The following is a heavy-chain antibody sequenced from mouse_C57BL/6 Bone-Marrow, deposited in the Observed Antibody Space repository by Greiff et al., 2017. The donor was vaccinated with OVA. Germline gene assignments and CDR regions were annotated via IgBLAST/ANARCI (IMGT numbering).Heavy chain of an antibody. J-gene: IGHJ3*01. CDR1: GFSLRTFGMG. V-gene: IGHV8-8*01. Sequence: ESGPGILQPSQTLSLTCSFSGFSLRTFGMGVGWIRQPSGKGLEWLAHIWWDDDTYYNPALKSRLTISKDTSKNQVFLKIANVDTSDTATYYCARSYYSNSYWFAYWGQGTLVTVSA. CDR3: ARSYYSNSYWFAY. D-gene: IGHD2-5*01. CDR2: IWWDDDT.